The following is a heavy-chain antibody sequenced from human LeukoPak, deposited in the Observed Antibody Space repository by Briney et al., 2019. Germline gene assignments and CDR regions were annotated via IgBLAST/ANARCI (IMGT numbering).Heavy chain of an antibody. CDR3: AKGRTGFSYGYGIDY. D-gene: IGHD5-18*01. CDR1: GFTVRSNY. CDR2: IYSGGST. V-gene: IGHV3-53*01. Sequence: PGGSLRLSCAASGFTVRSNYMSWVRQAPGKGLEWVSIIYSGGSTYYADSVKGRFTISRDNSKNTLYLQMNSLRAEDAAIYYCAKGRTGFSYGYGIDYWGQGTLVTVSS. J-gene: IGHJ4*02.